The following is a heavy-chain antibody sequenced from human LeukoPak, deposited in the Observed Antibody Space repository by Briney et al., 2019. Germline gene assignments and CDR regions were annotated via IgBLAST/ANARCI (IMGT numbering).Heavy chain of an antibody. CDR1: GFTFSSYG. Sequence: GGSLRLSCAASGFTFSSYGMHWVRQAPGKGLERVAAISYDGSDKYYADSVKGRFTIARDNSKNTLYLQMNSLRAEDTAVYYCAKDALGGVFLDYWGQGTLVTVSS. D-gene: IGHD3-16*01. J-gene: IGHJ4*02. CDR2: ISYDGSDK. CDR3: AKDALGGVFLDY. V-gene: IGHV3-30*18.